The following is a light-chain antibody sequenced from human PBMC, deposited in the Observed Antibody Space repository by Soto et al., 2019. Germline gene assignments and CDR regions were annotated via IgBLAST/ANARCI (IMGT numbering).Light chain of an antibody. CDR3: QQSYSTPRT. CDR2: AAS. V-gene: IGKV1-39*01. J-gene: IGKJ1*01. CDR1: QSISSY. Sequence: DIQMTQSPSSLSASVGDIFTISCRASQSISSYLNWYQQKPEKAPKLLIYAASSLQSGVPSRFSGSGSGTDFTLTISSLQPEDFATYYWQQSYSTPRTFGQGTKVDIK.